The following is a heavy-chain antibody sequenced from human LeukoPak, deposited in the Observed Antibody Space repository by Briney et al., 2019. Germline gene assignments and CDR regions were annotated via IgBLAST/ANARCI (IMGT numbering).Heavy chain of an antibody. V-gene: IGHV4-34*01. CDR2: INHSGST. D-gene: IGHD2-2*02. Sequence: SETLSLTCAVYGGSFSGYYWSWIRQPPGKGLEWIGEINHSGSTNYNPSLKSRVTISVDTSKNQFSLKPSSVTAADTAVYYCASLGTAAIPKYYYYGMDVWGQGTTVTVSS. CDR3: ASLGTAAIPKYYYYGMDV. J-gene: IGHJ6*02. CDR1: GGSFSGYY.